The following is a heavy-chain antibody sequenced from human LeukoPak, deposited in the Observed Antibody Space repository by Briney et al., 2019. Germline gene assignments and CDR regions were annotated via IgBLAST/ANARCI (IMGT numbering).Heavy chain of an antibody. CDR2: ISSSSSYI. V-gene: IGHV3-21*01. D-gene: IGHD2-2*01. Sequence: GGSLRLSCAASGFTFSSYSMYWVRQAPGKGLEWVSSISSSSSYIYYADSVKGRFTISRDNAKNSLYLQMNSLRAEDTAVYYCARDRGSTSVIDYWGQGTLVTVSS. CDR3: ARDRGSTSVIDY. J-gene: IGHJ4*02. CDR1: GFTFSSYS.